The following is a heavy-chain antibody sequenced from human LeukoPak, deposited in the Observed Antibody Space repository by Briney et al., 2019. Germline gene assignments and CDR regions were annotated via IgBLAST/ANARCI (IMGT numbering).Heavy chain of an antibody. CDR3: AKDRRLGDFPYYYYYMDV. D-gene: IGHD1-26*01. V-gene: IGHV3-30*18. CDR1: GFTFSSYG. CDR2: ISYDGGNE. J-gene: IGHJ6*03. Sequence: GGSLRLSCAVSGFTFSSYGMHWVRQAPGKGLEWLSVISYDGGNEYYADSVKGRFTISRDTSKYKVYLQMNSLRAEDTAVYYCAKDRRLGDFPYYYYYMDVWGKGTTVTVSS.